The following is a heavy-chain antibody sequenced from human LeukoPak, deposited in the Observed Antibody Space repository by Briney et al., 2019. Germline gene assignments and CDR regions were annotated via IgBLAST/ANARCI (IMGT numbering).Heavy chain of an antibody. CDR2: ISSDSRMV. J-gene: IGHJ6*03. Sequence: GGSQRLSCAASGFTFSSYSLNWVRQTPGKGLEWVSYISSDSRMVNYADSVKGRFAIYRDNAKNSLYLQMNSLRVEDTAVYYCVRDYSGLGPNMDVWGKGTTVTVSS. D-gene: IGHD1-26*01. V-gene: IGHV3-48*04. CDR1: GFTFSSYS. CDR3: VRDYSGLGPNMDV.